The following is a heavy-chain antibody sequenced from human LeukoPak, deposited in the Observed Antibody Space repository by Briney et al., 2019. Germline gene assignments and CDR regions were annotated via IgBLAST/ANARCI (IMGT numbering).Heavy chain of an antibody. CDR3: ARWVSTSYDAFDI. D-gene: IGHD6-6*01. V-gene: IGHV3-64*01. J-gene: IGHJ3*02. Sequence: GGTLRLSCAASGFTFSYYAMHWVRQAPGKGLEYVSAISSDGGSTYYANSVKGRFTISRDNSKNMLYLQMGSLRPEDMAVYYCARWVSTSYDAFDIWGQGTMVTVSS. CDR2: ISSDGGST. CDR1: GFTFSYYA.